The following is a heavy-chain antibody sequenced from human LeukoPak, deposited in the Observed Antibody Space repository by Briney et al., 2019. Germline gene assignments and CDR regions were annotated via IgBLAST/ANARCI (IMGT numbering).Heavy chain of an antibody. J-gene: IGHJ4*02. CDR1: GFTFSSYS. D-gene: IGHD2-2*01. Sequence: GGSLRLSCAASGFTFSSYSMNWVRQAPGKGLEWVSTISSSSSYIYYADSVKGRFTISRDNAKNSLYLQMNSLRAEDTAVYYCARVVTSPPLFVIDYWGQGTLVTVSS. CDR3: ARVVTSPPLFVIDY. CDR2: ISSSSSYI. V-gene: IGHV3-21*01.